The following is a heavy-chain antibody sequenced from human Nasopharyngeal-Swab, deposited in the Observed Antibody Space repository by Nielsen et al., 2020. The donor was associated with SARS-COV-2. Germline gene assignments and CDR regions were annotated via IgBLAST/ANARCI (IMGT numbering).Heavy chain of an antibody. J-gene: IGHJ6*02. V-gene: IGHV3-33*01. CDR3: ARALGGYYGMDV. CDR2: IWYDGSNK. D-gene: IGHD3-16*01. Sequence: VRQAPGKGLEWVAVIWYDGSNKYYADSVKGRFTISRDNSKNTLYLQMNSLGAEDTAVYYCARALGGYYGMDVWGQGTTVTVSS.